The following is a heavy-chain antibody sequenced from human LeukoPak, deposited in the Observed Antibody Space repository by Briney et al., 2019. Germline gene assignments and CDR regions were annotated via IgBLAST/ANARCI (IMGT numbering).Heavy chain of an antibody. V-gene: IGHV4-59*01. D-gene: IGHD3-3*01. Sequence: PSETLSLTCTVSGGSIRGYYWSWIRQAPGKGLEWIGYVHYNGSPNYNASLKSRVTISVDASKNQFSLKVSFVSAADTAVYYCARTTFWSGRSPDYHHCYMDVWGKGATVTVSS. CDR2: VHYNGSP. CDR3: ARTTFWSGRSPDYHHCYMDV. CDR1: GGSIRGYY. J-gene: IGHJ6*03.